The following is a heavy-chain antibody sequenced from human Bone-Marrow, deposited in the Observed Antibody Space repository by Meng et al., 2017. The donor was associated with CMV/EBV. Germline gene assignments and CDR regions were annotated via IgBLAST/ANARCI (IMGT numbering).Heavy chain of an antibody. CDR1: GYTFTGYY. V-gene: IGHV1-2*02. CDR2: INPNSGGT. D-gene: IGHD6-13*01. CDR3: AILLRAAAFDY. Sequence: ASEKVSCKASGYTFTGYYMHWVRQAHGQGLEWMGWINPNSGGTNYAQKFQGRVTMTRDTSISTAYMELSRLRSDDTAVYYCAILLRAAAFDYWCQGTLVTVSS. J-gene: IGHJ4*02.